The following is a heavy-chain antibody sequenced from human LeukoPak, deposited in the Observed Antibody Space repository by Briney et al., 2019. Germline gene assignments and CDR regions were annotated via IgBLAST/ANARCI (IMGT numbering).Heavy chain of an antibody. Sequence: PGGSLRLSCAASGFTFSGSAMHWVRQASGKGLEWVGRIRSKANSYATAYAASVKGRFTISRDDSKNTAYLQMNSLKTEDTAVYYCTRTSDTLTLFGYWGQGTLVTVSS. V-gene: IGHV3-73*01. CDR2: IRSKANSYAT. J-gene: IGHJ4*02. D-gene: IGHD3-9*01. CDR1: GFTFSGSA. CDR3: TRTSDTLTLFGY.